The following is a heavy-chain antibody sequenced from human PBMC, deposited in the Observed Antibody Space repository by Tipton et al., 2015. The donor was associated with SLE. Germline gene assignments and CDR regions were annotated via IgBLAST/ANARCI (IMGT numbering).Heavy chain of an antibody. CDR1: GGSISSYY. V-gene: IGHV4-4*07. J-gene: IGHJ3*02. CDR3: ARTKGFTMVQGVRPGDAFDI. Sequence: GLVKPSETLSLTCTVSGGSISSYYWSWIRQPAGKGLEWIGRIYISGSTNYTPSLKSRVTMSVDTSKNQFSLKLSSVTAADTAVYYCARTKGFTMVQGVRPGDAFDIWGQGTMVTVSS. CDR2: IYISGST. D-gene: IGHD3-10*01.